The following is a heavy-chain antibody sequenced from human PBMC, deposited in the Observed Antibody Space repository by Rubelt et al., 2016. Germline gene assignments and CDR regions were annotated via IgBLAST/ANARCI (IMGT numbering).Heavy chain of an antibody. V-gene: IGHV6-1*01. D-gene: IGHD6-13*01. CDR3: SREEAEAGLNWFDP. J-gene: IGHJ5*02. Sequence: LEWLGRTYYRSKWYNDYAVSVRSRITINPDTSKNQFSLQLNSVTPEDTAVYYCSREEAEAGLNWFDPWGQGTLVTVSS. CDR2: TYYRSKWYN.